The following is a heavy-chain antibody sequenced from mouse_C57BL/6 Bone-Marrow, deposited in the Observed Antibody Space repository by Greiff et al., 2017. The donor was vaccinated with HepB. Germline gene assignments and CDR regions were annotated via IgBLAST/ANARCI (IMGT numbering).Heavy chain of an antibody. V-gene: IGHV1-15*01. CDR2: IDPETGGT. J-gene: IGHJ2*01. CDR3: TRKEDDFDDYFDD. Sequence: VQLQQSGAELVRPGASVTLSCKASGYTFTDYEMHWVKQTPVHGLEWIGAIDPETGGTAYNQKFKGKAILTADKSSSTAYMELRSLTSEDSAVYYCTRKEDDFDDYFDDWGQGTTLTVSS. D-gene: IGHD2-4*01. CDR1: GYTFTDYE.